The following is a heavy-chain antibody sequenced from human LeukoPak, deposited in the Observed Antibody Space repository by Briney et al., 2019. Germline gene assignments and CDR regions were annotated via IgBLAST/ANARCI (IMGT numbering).Heavy chain of an antibody. Sequence: SETLSLTCAVYGGSFSGYYWSWIRQPPGKGLEWLGEINHSGSTNYNPSLKSRVTISVDTSKNQFSLKLSSVTAADTAVYYCARLSSSSGQRPKYYYYYMDVWGKGTTVTVSS. CDR3: ARLSSSSGQRPKYYYYYMDV. J-gene: IGHJ6*03. CDR2: INHSGST. D-gene: IGHD6-6*01. V-gene: IGHV4-34*01. CDR1: GGSFSGYY.